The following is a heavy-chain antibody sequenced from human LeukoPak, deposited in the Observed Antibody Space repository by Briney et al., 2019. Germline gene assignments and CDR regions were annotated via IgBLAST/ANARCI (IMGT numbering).Heavy chain of an antibody. V-gene: IGHV4-34*01. J-gene: IGHJ5*02. CDR3: ARKASNWNYGRRVDNWFDP. CDR2: INHSGST. Sequence: SETLSLTCAVYGGSFSGYYWSWIRQPPGKGLEWIGEINHSGSTNYNPSLKSRVTISVDTSKNQFSLKLSSVTAADTAVYYCARKASNWNYGRRVDNWFDPGGQGTLVAVS. D-gene: IGHD1-7*01. CDR1: GGSFSGYY.